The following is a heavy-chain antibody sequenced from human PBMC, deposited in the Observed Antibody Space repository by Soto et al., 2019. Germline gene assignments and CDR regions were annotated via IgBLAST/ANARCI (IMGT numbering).Heavy chain of an antibody. CDR3: AAAKLLPFEY. CDR1: GFTFSVYK. V-gene: IGHV3-64D*06. D-gene: IGHD2-15*01. J-gene: IGHJ4*02. CDR2: ISNQGDTT. Sequence: GGSLRLSCPTSGFTFSVYKMHWVRQAPGKGLEYVSGISNQGDTTYYADSVKGRFTISRDNSKSTLYFQMSSLRPEDTAVYYCAAAKLLPFEYWGQGTQVTVSS.